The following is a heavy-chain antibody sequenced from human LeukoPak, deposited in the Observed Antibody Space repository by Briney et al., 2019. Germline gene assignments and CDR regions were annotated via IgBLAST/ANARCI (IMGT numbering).Heavy chain of an antibody. CDR3: ARESTVYYPGMDV. Sequence: ASVKVSCKASGYTFTSYYIHWARQVPGQGREWLGVINPSGGRTTYPQKLQGRVTMTRDTSTSTVYMELSSLRSEDTAVYYCARESTVYYPGMDVWGQGTTVTVSS. CDR2: INPSGGRT. D-gene: IGHD5/OR15-5a*01. V-gene: IGHV1-46*01. J-gene: IGHJ6*02. CDR1: GYTFTSYY.